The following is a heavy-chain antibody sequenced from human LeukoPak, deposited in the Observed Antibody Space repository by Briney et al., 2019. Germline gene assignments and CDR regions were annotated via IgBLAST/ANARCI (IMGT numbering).Heavy chain of an antibody. CDR1: GGSISSSNW. V-gene: IGHV4-4*02. J-gene: IGHJ2*01. CDR2: IYHSGST. D-gene: IGHD3-9*01. CDR3: ARDLYYDILTGYYTYFDL. Sequence: PSETLSLTCAVSGGSISSSNWWSWVRQPPGKGLEWIGEIYHSGSTNYNPSLKSRVTISVDKSKNQFSLKLSSVTAADTAVYYCARDLYYDILTGYYTYFDLWGRGTLVTVSS.